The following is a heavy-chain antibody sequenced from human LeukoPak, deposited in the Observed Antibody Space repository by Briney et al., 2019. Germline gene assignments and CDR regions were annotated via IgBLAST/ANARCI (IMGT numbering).Heavy chain of an antibody. CDR3: AKDDTIFGVVIPYYFDY. CDR1: GFTFSSYT. V-gene: IGHV3-23*01. Sequence: GGSLRLSCAASGFTFSSYTMDWVRQAPGKGLEWVSDISGSGGSTYYADSVKGRFTISRDNSKNTLYLQMNSLRAEDTAVYYCAKDDTIFGVVIPYYFDYWGQGTLVTVSS. D-gene: IGHD3-3*01. CDR2: ISGSGGST. J-gene: IGHJ4*02.